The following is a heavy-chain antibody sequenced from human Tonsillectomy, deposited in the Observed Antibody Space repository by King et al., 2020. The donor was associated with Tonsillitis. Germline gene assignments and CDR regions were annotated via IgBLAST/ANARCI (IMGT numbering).Heavy chain of an antibody. J-gene: IGHJ4*02. Sequence: VQLQESGGGLVQPGGSLRLSCAASVFTFSSSAMAWVRQAPGKGLEWVSGISGSGGSTYYADSVKGRFTISRDNSKNTLYLQMNILGAEDTALYYCAKVVSTAMVYYFDYWGQGTLVTVSS. CDR3: AKVVSTAMVYYFDY. V-gene: IGHV3-23*01. CDR2: ISGSGGST. CDR1: VFTFSSSA. D-gene: IGHD5-18*01.